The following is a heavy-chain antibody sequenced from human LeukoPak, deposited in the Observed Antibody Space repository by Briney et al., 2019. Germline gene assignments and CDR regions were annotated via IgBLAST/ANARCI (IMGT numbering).Heavy chain of an antibody. CDR2: FDPEDGET. CDR1: GYTLTELS. Sequence: GASVKVSCKVSGYTLTELSMHWVRQAPGKGLEWMGGFDPEDGETIYAQKFQGRVTMTEDTSTDTAYMELSSLRSEDTAVYYCATFSRMNYYDSSGYTSWGQGTLVTVSS. V-gene: IGHV1-24*01. J-gene: IGHJ4*02. D-gene: IGHD3-22*01. CDR3: ATFSRMNYYDSSGYTS.